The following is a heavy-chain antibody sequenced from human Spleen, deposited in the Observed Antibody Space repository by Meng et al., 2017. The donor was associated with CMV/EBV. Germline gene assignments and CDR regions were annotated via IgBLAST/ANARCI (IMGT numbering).Heavy chain of an antibody. V-gene: IGHV3-23*01. J-gene: IGHJ5*01. D-gene: IGHD3-3*01. CDR3: ARATYDFWSGYPLNWFDS. Sequence: GGSLRLSCAASGFTFSSYAMSWVRQAPGKGLEWVSAISGSGGSTYYADSVKGRCTISRDNSKNSLYLQMHNLRAEDTAVYYCARATYDFWSGYPLNWFDSWGQGTLVTVSS. CDR2: ISGSGGST. CDR1: GFTFSSYA.